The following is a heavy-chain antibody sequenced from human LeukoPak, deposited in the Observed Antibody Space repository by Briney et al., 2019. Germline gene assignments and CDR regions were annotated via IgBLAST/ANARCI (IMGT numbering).Heavy chain of an antibody. J-gene: IGHJ6*02. D-gene: IGHD3-10*01. CDR3: VRHDGEFGELLSGYYYYGMDV. CDR1: GSSFASSW. Sequence: GESLNISGQGSGSSFASSWVGWVRQLHGKGLGWLGIFYPGDSATTTSPSFQGQVTFSADKSISTAYLQCNSLKASDTAMYYCVRHDGEFGELLSGYYYYGMDVWGQGTTVTVSS. V-gene: IGHV5-51*01. CDR2: FYPGDSAT.